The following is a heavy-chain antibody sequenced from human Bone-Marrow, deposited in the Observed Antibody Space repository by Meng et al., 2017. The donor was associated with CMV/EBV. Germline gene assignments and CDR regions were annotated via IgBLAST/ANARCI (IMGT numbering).Heavy chain of an antibody. D-gene: IGHD6-6*01. CDR1: GDSVSSNSAA. CDR2: TYYRSKWYN. J-gene: IGHJ6*02. Sequence: SQTLSLTCAISGDSVSSNSAAWNWIRQSPSRGLEWLGRTYYRSKWYNDYAVSVKSRITINPDTSKNQFSLQLNSVTPEDTAVYYCARDLVEYSSSFYYYYYGMDVWGQGTMVTFYS. V-gene: IGHV6-1*01. CDR3: ARDLVEYSSSFYYYYYGMDV.